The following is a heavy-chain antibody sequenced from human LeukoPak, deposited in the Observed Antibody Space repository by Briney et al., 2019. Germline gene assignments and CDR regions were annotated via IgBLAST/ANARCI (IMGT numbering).Heavy chain of an antibody. D-gene: IGHD3-16*02. CDR1: GGSISSGGYS. V-gene: IGHV4-30-2*01. CDR2: IYHSGST. CDR3: ARVGEYDYVWGSYPDAFDI. Sequence: PSETLSLTCAVSGGSISSGGYSWSWIRQPPGKGLEWIGYIYHSGSTYYNPSLKSRVTISVDRSKNQFSLKLSSVTAADTAVYYCARVGEYDYVWGSYPDAFDIWGQGTMVTVSS. J-gene: IGHJ3*02.